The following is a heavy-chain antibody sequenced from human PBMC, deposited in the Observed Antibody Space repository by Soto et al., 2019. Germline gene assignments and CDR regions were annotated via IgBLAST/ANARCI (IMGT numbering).Heavy chain of an antibody. D-gene: IGHD3-16*01. J-gene: IGHJ6*02. Sequence: EVQLLESGGGLVQPGGSLGLSCAASGFRFSDYDMSWVRQAPGKGLEWVSAISGGGDVTYYADSVKGRFTISRDNSKNTLYLQMNSLRAEDTAVYYCANRDTSMITRYYYGMDVWGQGTTVTVSS. CDR3: ANRDTSMITRYYYGMDV. CDR1: GFRFSDYD. CDR2: ISGGGDVT. V-gene: IGHV3-23*01.